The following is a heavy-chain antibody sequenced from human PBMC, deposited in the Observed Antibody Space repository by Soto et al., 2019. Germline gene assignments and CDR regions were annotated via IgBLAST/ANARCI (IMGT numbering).Heavy chain of an antibody. CDR3: AKATGTNYDGFDS. CDR1: GFSFSTYG. CDR2: ISYDETNK. D-gene: IGHD1-7*01. Sequence: VQLVESGGGVVQPGGSLRLSCAASGFSFSTYGMHWVRQAPGKGLEWVAVISYDETNKYYAESVKGRFTISRDNSKHTLYLEMNSLRVEETAVYYCAKATGTNYDGFDSWGQGTLVTVSS. V-gene: IGHV3-30*18. J-gene: IGHJ4*02.